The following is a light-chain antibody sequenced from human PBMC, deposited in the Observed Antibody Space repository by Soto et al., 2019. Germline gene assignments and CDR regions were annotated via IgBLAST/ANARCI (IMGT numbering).Light chain of an antibody. CDR1: QRINTL. Sequence: NVLSQSPSTLPLTQGAGAPLSCRGRQRINTLLAWDQQKPGQAPRLLIYDASKRATGIPARFRGRWSGTNFTLTISSLEPENFAVYYCQQHRRWQVPFGQGTRLEIK. V-gene: IGKV3D-11*02. CDR2: DAS. J-gene: IGKJ5*01. CDR3: QQHRRWQVP.